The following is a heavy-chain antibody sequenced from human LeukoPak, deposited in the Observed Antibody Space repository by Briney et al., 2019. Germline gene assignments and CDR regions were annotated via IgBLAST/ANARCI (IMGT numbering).Heavy chain of an antibody. CDR1: QFTFSGHW. CDR3: AGGSGWLPGY. Sequence: PGGSLRLSCAASQFTFSGHWMNWVRQAPGKGLEWVAIIKQDGSETRYVDSVKGRFTISRDNTKNVLYLQMNSLRAEDTAVYYCAGGSGWLPGYWGQGTLVTVSS. D-gene: IGHD6-19*01. CDR2: IKQDGSET. V-gene: IGHV3-7*01. J-gene: IGHJ4*02.